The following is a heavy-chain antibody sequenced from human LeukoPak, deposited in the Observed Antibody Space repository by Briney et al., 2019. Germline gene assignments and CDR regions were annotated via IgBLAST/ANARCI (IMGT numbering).Heavy chain of an antibody. CDR2: ISFGGGST. Sequence: GGSLRLSCAASGFSFSNYAMSWVRQAPGKGLEWVSLISFGGGSTYYTDSVEGRFTISRDTSKNTLSLQMNSLRAEDTAVYYCAKSLARGYYGGGYFFDSWGQGTPVIVSS. D-gene: IGHD3-22*01. V-gene: IGHV3-23*01. CDR1: GFSFSNYA. J-gene: IGHJ4*02. CDR3: AKSLARGYYGGGYFFDS.